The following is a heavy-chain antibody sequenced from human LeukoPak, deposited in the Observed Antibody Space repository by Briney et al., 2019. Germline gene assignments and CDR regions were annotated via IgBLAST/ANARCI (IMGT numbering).Heavy chain of an antibody. CDR1: GGTFSSYA. V-gene: IGHV1-69*05. D-gene: IGHD1-26*01. CDR3: ARTTRIVGAHDAFDI. CDR2: IIPIFGTA. Sequence: ASVKVSCKASGGTFSSYAISWVRQAPGQGLEWMGGIIPIFGTANYAQKFQGRVTITTDESTSTAYMELSSLRSEDTAVYYCARTTRIVGAHDAFDIWGQGTMVTVSS. J-gene: IGHJ3*02.